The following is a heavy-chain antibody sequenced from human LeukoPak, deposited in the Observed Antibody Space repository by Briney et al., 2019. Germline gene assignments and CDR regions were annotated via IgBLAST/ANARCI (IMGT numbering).Heavy chain of an antibody. J-gene: IGHJ3*02. CDR3: ARDVGTGTTIGFAFDT. D-gene: IGHD1-1*01. Sequence: SVKVSCKASGGTFSSYAISWVRQAPGQGLEWMGRIIPILGIANYAQKFQGRVTITADKSTSTAYMELSSLRSEDTAVYYCARDVGTGTTIGFAFDTWGQGTMVTVSS. CDR1: GGTFSSYA. CDR2: IIPILGIA. V-gene: IGHV1-69*04.